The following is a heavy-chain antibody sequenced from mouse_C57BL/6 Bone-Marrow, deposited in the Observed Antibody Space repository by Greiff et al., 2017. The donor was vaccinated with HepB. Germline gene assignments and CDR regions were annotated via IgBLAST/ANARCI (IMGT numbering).Heavy chain of an antibody. J-gene: IGHJ2*01. Sequence: EVQLQESGAELVRPGASVKLSCTASGFNIKDDYMHWVKQRPEQGLEWIGWIDPENGDTEYASKFQGKATITAATSSNTAYLQLSSLTSEDTAVYYCTRITTVAYYFDYWGLGTTLTVSS. V-gene: IGHV14-4*01. CDR1: GFNIKDDY. D-gene: IGHD1-1*01. CDR2: IDPENGDT. CDR3: TRITTVAYYFDY.